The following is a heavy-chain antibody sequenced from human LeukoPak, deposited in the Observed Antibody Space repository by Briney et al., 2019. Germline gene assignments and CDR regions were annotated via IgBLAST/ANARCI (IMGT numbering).Heavy chain of an antibody. CDR1: GFTFSDYY. Sequence: GGSLRLSCAASGFTFSDYYMTWIRQAPGKGLEWLSYISTGSTYTNYANSVKGRFTISRDNAKNSLYLQLNSLRAEDTAVYYCTREDNCYFDLWGRGTLVTVSS. CDR3: TREDNCYFDL. CDR2: ISTGSTYT. V-gene: IGHV3-11*05. J-gene: IGHJ2*01.